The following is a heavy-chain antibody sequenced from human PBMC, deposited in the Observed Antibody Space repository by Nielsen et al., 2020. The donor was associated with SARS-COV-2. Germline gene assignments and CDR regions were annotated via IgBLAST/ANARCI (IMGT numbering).Heavy chain of an antibody. J-gene: IGHJ3*02. V-gene: IGHV1-46*01. D-gene: IGHD3-10*01. CDR3: ASTGNDAFDI. CDR2: INPSGGST. Sequence: WVRQAPGQGLEWMGIINPSGGSTSYAQKFQGRVTMTRDTSTSTVYMELSSLRSEDTAVYYCASTGNDAFDIWGQGTMVIVSS.